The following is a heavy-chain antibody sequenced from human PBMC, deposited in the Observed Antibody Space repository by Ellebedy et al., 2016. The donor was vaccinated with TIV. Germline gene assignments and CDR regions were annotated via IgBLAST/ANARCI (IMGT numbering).Heavy chain of an antibody. CDR2: IWDDGSKK. J-gene: IGHJ4*02. CDR3: AKETWETSGYYIDY. CDR1: GFTFSSHG. D-gene: IGHD3-22*01. V-gene: IGHV3-30*02. Sequence: PGGSLRLSCVVPGFTFSSHGMHWVRQAPGKGLEWVAVIWDDGSKKKSADSVKGRFTISRDNSKNTLYLQMNSLRVEDTAVYYCAKETWETSGYYIDYWGQGTLVTVSS.